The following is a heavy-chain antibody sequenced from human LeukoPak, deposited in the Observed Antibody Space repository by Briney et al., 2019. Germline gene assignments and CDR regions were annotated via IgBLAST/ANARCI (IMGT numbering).Heavy chain of an antibody. CDR3: ARGPGYSSS. J-gene: IGHJ4*02. CDR1: GGSFSGYY. D-gene: IGHD6-6*01. Sequence: SETLSLTCAVYGGSFSGYYWSWIRQPPGKGLEWIGKINHSGSTNYNPSLKRRVTISVDTSKNQFSLKLSSVTAADTAVYYCARGPGYSSSWGQGTLVTVSS. CDR2: INHSGST. V-gene: IGHV4-34*01.